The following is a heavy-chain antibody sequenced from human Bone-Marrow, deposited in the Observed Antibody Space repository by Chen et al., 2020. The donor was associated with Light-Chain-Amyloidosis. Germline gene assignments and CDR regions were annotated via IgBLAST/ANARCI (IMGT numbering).Heavy chain of an antibody. V-gene: IGHV4-61*01. CDR3: VRRDVRWHIDF. CDR2: IYYTGST. J-gene: IGHJ4*02. CDR1: GASVSSDYHY. Sequence: QVQLQESGPGLVKPSWTLFLTCTVAGASVSSDYHYWTWIRQPPGDRLEWIGYIYYTGSTKYNPSLESRIAISIDTSKNQFSLKVNSVTAADTAVYYCVRRDVRWHIDFWGQGALVTVSS. D-gene: IGHD6-13*01.